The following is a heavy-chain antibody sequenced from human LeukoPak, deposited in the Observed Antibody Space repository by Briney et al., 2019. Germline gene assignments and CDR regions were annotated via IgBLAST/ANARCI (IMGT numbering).Heavy chain of an antibody. CDR3: VFSARGVVPAAMDY. Sequence: GGSLRLSCAASGFTFSSYAMSWVRQAPGKGLEWVSGISGSGESTCYADSVKGRFTISRDNSKNTLHLQMNSLRAEDTAVYYCVFSARGVVPAAMDYWGQGTLVTVSS. CDR2: ISGSGEST. CDR1: GFTFSSYA. V-gene: IGHV3-23*01. J-gene: IGHJ4*02. D-gene: IGHD2-2*01.